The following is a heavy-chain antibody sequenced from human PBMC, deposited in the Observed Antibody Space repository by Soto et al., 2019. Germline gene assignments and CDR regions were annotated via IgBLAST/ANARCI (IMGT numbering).Heavy chain of an antibody. V-gene: IGHV5-51*01. CDR3: ARHCSSTSCYGVGEEDYYGMDV. D-gene: IGHD2-2*01. CDR2: IYPGDSDT. CDR1: GYGFTSYW. Sequence: GEALKVSWKGSGYGFTSYWIAWVRQMPGKGLEWMGIIYPGDSDTRYSPSFQGQVTISADKSISTAYLQWSSLKASDTAMYYCARHCSSTSCYGVGEEDYYGMDVWGQGTTVTVSS. J-gene: IGHJ6*02.